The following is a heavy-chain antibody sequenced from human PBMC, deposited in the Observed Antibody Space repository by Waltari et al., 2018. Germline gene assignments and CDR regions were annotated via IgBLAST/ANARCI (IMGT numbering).Heavy chain of an antibody. CDR1: GFTFNTYW. D-gene: IGHD6-13*01. CDR3: VRDSLGYIGAFDI. V-gene: IGHV3-7*01. CDR2: IKQDGSEK. Sequence: EVQLVESGGGLVQPGGSLRLSCAVSGFTFNTYWMSWVRQAPGKGLEWGANIKQDGSEKYYVDSVKGRFTISRDNAKNSLYLQMNSLRAEDTAVYYCVRDSLGYIGAFDIWGQGTMVTVPS. J-gene: IGHJ3*02.